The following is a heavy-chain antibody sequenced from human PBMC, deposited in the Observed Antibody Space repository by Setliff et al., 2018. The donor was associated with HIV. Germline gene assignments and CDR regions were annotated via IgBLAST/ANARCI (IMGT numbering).Heavy chain of an antibody. CDR3: AMTTEDLAGAAIPY. V-gene: IGHV4-39*01. J-gene: IGHJ4*02. CDR1: GGSITSNNYY. D-gene: IGHD2-21*02. Sequence: PSETLSLTCTVSGGSITSNNYYWGWIRQPPGKGLEWIGNIYYNGNTCYNPSLRSRVTVSVDTSKNQFYLKLNSVTAADAAVYYCAMTTEDLAGAAIPYWGQGTLVTVSS. CDR2: IYYNGNT.